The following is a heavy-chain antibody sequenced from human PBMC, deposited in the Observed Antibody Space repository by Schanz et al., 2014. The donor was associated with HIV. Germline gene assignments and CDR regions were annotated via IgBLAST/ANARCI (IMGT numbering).Heavy chain of an antibody. V-gene: IGHV1-2*02. CDR2: INPNSGST. Sequence: QVQLVQSGTEVSKPGTSVKVSCKTSGYAFSDYYLHWVRQAPGQGLEWMGWINPNSGSTNYAQKFQGRVTMTRDTSISTAYMELRRLRYDDTAVYYCAMGPDYYDSSAYYRVGLWYFDLWGRGTLVTVSS. D-gene: IGHD3-22*01. CDR3: AMGPDYYDSSAYYRVGLWYFDL. J-gene: IGHJ2*01. CDR1: GYAFSDYY.